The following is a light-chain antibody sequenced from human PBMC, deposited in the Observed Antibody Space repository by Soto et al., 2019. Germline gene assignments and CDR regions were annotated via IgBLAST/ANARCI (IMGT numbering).Light chain of an antibody. Sequence: DIQMTQSPSSVSASVGDRVTITCRSSEDISTWLAWYQQKPGKAPKLLIYAASSLQSGVPSRFSGSGSGTDFTLTISSLQPEDFATYYCLSGLSRPFGGGTKVDIK. V-gene: IGKV1-12*02. CDR3: LSGLSRP. CDR2: AAS. J-gene: IGKJ4*01. CDR1: EDISTW.